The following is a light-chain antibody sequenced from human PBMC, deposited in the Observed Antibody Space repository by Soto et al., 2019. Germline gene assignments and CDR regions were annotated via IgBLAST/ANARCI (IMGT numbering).Light chain of an antibody. J-gene: IGLJ3*02. CDR2: DNF. CDR1: SSNIGAGYD. CDR3: QSYDSSLVGSV. Sequence: QSVLTQPPSVSGAPGQRGTISCTGSSSNIGAGYDVHWYQQLPGTAPKLLIYDNFNRPSGVPARFSASKSGTSASLAITGLQAEDEADYYCQSYDSSLVGSVFGGGTKLTVL. V-gene: IGLV1-40*01.